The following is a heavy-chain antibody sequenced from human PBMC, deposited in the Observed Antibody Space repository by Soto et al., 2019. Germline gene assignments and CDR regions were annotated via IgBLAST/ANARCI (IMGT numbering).Heavy chain of an antibody. CDR1: GFTFIVSA. CDR2: IRSKANSYAT. CDR3: TMTTVTTWGY. J-gene: IGHJ4*02. V-gene: IGHV3-73*01. Sequence: EVQLVESGGGLVQPGGSLKLSCAASGFTFIVSAMHWVRQASGKGLEWVGRIRSKANSYATAYAASVKGRFTISRDDSKNTAYLQMNSLKTEDTAVYYCTMTTVTTWGYWGQGTLVTVSS. D-gene: IGHD4-17*01.